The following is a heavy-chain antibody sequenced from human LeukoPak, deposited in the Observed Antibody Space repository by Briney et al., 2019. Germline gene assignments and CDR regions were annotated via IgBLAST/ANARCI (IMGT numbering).Heavy chain of an antibody. V-gene: IGHV3-30*04. D-gene: IGHD2-2*01. CDR3: AAYCSSTACYPPPIHEYFNT. Sequence: PGGSLRLSCAASGFTFSTYAMHWVRQAPGRGLEWVAVVSYGGNTKYYADSVKGRFTISRDNSKNTVYLQMTSLRAEDTAVYYCAAYCSSTACYPPPIHEYFNTGARAPLSPSPQ. CDR2: VSYGGNTK. CDR1: GFTFSTYA. J-gene: IGHJ1*01.